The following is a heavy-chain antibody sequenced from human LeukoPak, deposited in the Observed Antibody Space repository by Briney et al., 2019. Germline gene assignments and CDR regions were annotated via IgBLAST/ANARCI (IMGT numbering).Heavy chain of an antibody. CDR2: XYYSGST. CDR3: ARVSRSNYDPPYYFDS. J-gene: IGHJ4*02. Sequence: IXXXYYSGSTYYNPSLKSRITISVDTSKNQFSLKLSSVTAADTAVYYCARVSRSNYDPPYYFDSWGQGTLVTVSS. V-gene: IGHV4-30-4*01. D-gene: IGHD4-11*01.